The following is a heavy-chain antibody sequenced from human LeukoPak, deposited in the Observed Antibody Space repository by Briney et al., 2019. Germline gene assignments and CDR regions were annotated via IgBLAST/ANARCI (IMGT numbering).Heavy chain of an antibody. CDR1: GFTFSSYS. V-gene: IGHV3-48*02. J-gene: IGHJ4*02. Sequence: PGGSLRLSCAASGFTFSSYSMNSVRQAPGKGLEWVSYISSSSSTIYYADSVKGRFTISRDNAKNSLYLQMNSLRDEDTAVYYCERIGGLSMVRGVISGFDYWGQGTLVTVSS. D-gene: IGHD3-10*01. CDR2: ISSSSSTI. CDR3: ERIGGLSMVRGVISGFDY.